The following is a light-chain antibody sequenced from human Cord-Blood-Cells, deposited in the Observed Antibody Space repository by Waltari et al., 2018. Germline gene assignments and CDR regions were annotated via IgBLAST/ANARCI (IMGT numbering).Light chain of an antibody. J-gene: IGKJ5*01. V-gene: IGKV3-20*01. CDR3: QQYGSSIT. CDR1: QSVSSSY. CDR2: GAS. Sequence: EIVLTQSPGTLSLSPGERATLSCRASQSVSSSYLAWYQQKPGQAPRLLIYGASSRATGIPDRVSGSGSGTDFTLTISRLEPEDCAVYYCQQYGSSITFGQGTRLEIK.